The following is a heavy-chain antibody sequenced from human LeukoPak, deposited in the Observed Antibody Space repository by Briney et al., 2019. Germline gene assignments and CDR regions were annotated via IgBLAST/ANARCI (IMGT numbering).Heavy chain of an antibody. Sequence: PSQTLSLTCTVSGGSISSGGYYWSWIRQHPGKGLEWIGYIYYSGSTYYNPSLKSRVTISVDTSKNQFSLKLSSVTAADTAVYYCARGLDYDFWSGSPYFDYWGQGTLVTVSS. V-gene: IGHV4-31*03. CDR2: IYYSGST. CDR1: GGSISSGGYY. CDR3: ARGLDYDFWSGSPYFDY. J-gene: IGHJ4*02. D-gene: IGHD3-3*01.